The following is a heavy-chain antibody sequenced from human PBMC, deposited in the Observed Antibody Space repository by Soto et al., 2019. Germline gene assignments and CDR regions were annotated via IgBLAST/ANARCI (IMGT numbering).Heavy chain of an antibody. Sequence: QVQLVQSGAEVKKPGASVKVSCKASGYTFTSYGISWVRQAPGQGLEWMGWISAYNGNTNYAQKLQGRVTMTTDTSTSTAYMELRSLRSDDTAVYYCARVGFDWDPTDEHAAFDIWGQGTMVTVSS. CDR3: ARVGFDWDPTDEHAAFDI. D-gene: IGHD3-9*01. CDR2: ISAYNGNT. J-gene: IGHJ3*02. CDR1: GYTFTSYG. V-gene: IGHV1-18*01.